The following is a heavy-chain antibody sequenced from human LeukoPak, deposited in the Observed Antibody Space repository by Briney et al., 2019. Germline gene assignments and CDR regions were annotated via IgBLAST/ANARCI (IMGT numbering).Heavy chain of an antibody. D-gene: IGHD4-17*01. CDR2: IWYDGSKK. CDR3: ARDLTYGDPGG. V-gene: IGHV3-33*01. J-gene: IGHJ4*02. CDR1: GFTFSSYD. Sequence: GRSLRLSCAASGFTFSSYDMHWVRQAPGKGLEWVAVIWYDGSKKYYTDSVKGRFTISRDNSKNTLYLQMNSLRAEDTAVYYCARDLTYGDPGGWGQGTLVTVSS.